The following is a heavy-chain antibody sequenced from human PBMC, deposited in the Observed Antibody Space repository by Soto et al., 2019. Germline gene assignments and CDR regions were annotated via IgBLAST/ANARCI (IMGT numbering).Heavy chain of an antibody. CDR2: ISAYNGNT. CDR1: GYTFTSYG. J-gene: IGHJ4*02. D-gene: IGHD4-17*01. V-gene: IGHV1-18*01. Sequence: QVQLVQSGAEVKKPGASVKVSCKASGYTFTSYGISWVRQAPGQGLEWMGWISAYNGNTNYAQKLQGRVTMTTDTSKSTGYQEPGSLKSDDTGGDYWAREGGYYPTAFGLWGQGTLVTVSS. CDR3: AREGGYYPTAFGL.